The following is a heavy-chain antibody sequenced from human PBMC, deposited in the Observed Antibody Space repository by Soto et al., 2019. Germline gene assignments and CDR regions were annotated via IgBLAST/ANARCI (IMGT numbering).Heavy chain of an antibody. D-gene: IGHD3-16*01. CDR2: IIPIFGTA. J-gene: IGHJ3*02. V-gene: IGHV1-69*13. CDR1: GGTFSSYA. Sequence: GASVKVCCKASGGTFSSYAISWVRQAPGQGLEWMGGIIPIFGTANYAQKFQGRVTITADESTSTAYMELSSLRSEDTAVYYCARAYKGEVTPAFDIWGQGTMVTVSS. CDR3: ARAYKGEVTPAFDI.